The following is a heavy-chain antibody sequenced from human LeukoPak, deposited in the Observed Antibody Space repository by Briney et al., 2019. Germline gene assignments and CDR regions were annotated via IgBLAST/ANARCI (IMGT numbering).Heavy chain of an antibody. CDR2: IYDSGST. CDR1: GGPISSGDYY. Sequence: SETLSLPCTVSGGPISSGDYYWRWIRQPPGKGLEWIGYIYDSGSTYYNPSLKSRVTISVDTSKNQFSLKLSSVTAADTAVYYCARQKIVDTAMYYWGQGTLVTVSS. CDR3: ARQKIVDTAMYY. J-gene: IGHJ4*02. D-gene: IGHD5-18*01. V-gene: IGHV4-30-4*01.